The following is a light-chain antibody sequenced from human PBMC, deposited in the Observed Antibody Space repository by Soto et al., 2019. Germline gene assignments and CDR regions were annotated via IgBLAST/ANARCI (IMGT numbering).Light chain of an antibody. J-gene: IGKJ1*01. CDR3: QQLNTYPWT. Sequence: IQLTQSPSSLSASVGDRVTITCRASQGISRYLAWYQQKPGKAPMLLIYAASTLLSGVPSRFSGSGSGADFTLTISSLQPEDFATYYCQQLNTYPWTFGQGTKVGIK. CDR2: AAS. CDR1: QGISRY. V-gene: IGKV1-9*01.